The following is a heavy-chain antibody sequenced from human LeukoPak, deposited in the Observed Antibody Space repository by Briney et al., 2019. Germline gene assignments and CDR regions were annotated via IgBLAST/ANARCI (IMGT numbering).Heavy chain of an antibody. J-gene: IGHJ4*02. CDR1: GGSISSSSYY. Sequence: SETLSLTCTVSGGSISSSSYYWGWIRQPPGKGLEWIGSIYYSGSTYYNPSLKSRVTISVDTSKNQFSLKLSSVTAADTAVYYCARDSQQLVQGGFDYWGQGTLVTVSS. D-gene: IGHD6-13*01. CDR2: IYYSGST. V-gene: IGHV4-39*07. CDR3: ARDSQQLVQGGFDY.